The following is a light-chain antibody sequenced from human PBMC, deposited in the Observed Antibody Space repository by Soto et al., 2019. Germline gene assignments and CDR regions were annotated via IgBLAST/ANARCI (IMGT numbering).Light chain of an antibody. Sequence: DIQMTQSPSAVSASVGDRVTITCRTSQDITSYLVWFQQKPGKVPERLIYGATNLQSGVPSRFSGSGSGTEFTLTISSLQHEDFATYYCLQHNRYPWTFGQGTKVDIK. CDR1: QDITSY. CDR2: GAT. CDR3: LQHNRYPWT. J-gene: IGKJ1*01. V-gene: IGKV1-17*03.